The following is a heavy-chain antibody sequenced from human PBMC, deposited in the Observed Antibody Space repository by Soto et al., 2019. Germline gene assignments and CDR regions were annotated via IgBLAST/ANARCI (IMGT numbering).Heavy chain of an antibody. CDR3: ATSGVDSRFYFDC. D-gene: IGHD3-10*01. Sequence: GGSLRLSCAASGFTFTTFSSYWMHWVRQTPGQGLVWVSRINGDGSRATYADSVKGRFTISRDNAQNTLYLQMDSLRAEDTAMYYCATSGVDSRFYFDCWGKGTTVTVSS. V-gene: IGHV3-74*01. CDR1: GFTFTTFSSYW. CDR2: INGDGSRA. J-gene: IGHJ4*03.